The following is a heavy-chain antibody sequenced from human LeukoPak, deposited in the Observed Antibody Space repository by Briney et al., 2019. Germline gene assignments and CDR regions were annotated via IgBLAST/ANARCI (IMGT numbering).Heavy chain of an antibody. CDR2: INHSGST. J-gene: IGHJ6*02. Sequence: PSEALSLTCAVYGRSFSGYYWSWIRQPSGNGLEWIGEINHSGSTNYNPSLKSRVTISVDTSKNQFSLKLSSVTAADTAVYYCARDITMVRGVIGHGMDVWGQGTTVTVSS. V-gene: IGHV4-34*01. CDR1: GRSFSGYY. D-gene: IGHD3-10*01. CDR3: ARDITMVRGVIGHGMDV.